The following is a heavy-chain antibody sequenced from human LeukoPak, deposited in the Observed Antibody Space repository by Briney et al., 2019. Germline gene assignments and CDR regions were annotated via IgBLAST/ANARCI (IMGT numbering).Heavy chain of an antibody. CDR1: GFTFSSYE. D-gene: IGHD6-19*01. Sequence: PGGSLRLSCAASGFTFSSYEMNWVRQAPGKGLEWVSYISSSGSTIYYADSVKGRFTISRDNAKNSLYLQMNSLRAEDTAVYYCASTSGWSYPNWFDPWGQGTLVTVSS. V-gene: IGHV3-48*03. J-gene: IGHJ5*02. CDR2: ISSSGSTI. CDR3: ASTSGWSYPNWFDP.